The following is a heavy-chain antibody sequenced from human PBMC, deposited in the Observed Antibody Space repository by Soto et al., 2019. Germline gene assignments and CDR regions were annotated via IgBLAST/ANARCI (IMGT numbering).Heavy chain of an antibody. J-gene: IGHJ5*02. CDR1: GGSISSYY. CDR3: ARERFGSSETGGYNWFDP. Sequence: SETLALACTVSGGSISSYYLSWIRQRPGKGLEWIGYIYYSGSTNYNPSLKSRVTISVDTSKNQFSLKLSSVTAADTAVYYCARERFGSSETGGYNWFDPWGQGTLVTVSS. CDR2: IYYSGST. D-gene: IGHD6-6*01. V-gene: IGHV4-59*01.